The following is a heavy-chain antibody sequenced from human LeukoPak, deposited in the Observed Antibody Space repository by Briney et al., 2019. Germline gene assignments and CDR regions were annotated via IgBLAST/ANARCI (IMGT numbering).Heavy chain of an antibody. J-gene: IGHJ4*02. V-gene: IGHV3-23*01. D-gene: IGHD1-26*01. CDR1: GFTFSSYA. CDR3: AKAVGATLKALFDY. Sequence: PGASLRLSCAASGFTFSSYAMSWVPQAPGKGLEWGSAISGSGGSTYYADSVKGRFTISRDNSKNTLYLQMNSLRAEDTAVYYCAKAVGATLKALFDYWGQGTLVTVSS. CDR2: ISGSGGST.